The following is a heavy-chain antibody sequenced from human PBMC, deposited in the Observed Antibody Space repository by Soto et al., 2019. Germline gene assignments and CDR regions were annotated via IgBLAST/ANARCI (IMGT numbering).Heavy chain of an antibody. Sequence: QVQLVQSGAEVKKPGASVKVSCKASGYTFTSYGISWVRQAPGQGLEWMGWISAYNGNTNYAQKLQGRVTVTTDTSTSTVYMELRSLRLDDTAVYFCAREGTYYDILWACYYYGMDVWGQGTTVTVSS. D-gene: IGHD3-9*01. CDR3: AREGTYYDILWACYYYGMDV. V-gene: IGHV1-18*01. CDR2: ISAYNGNT. J-gene: IGHJ6*02. CDR1: GYTFTSYG.